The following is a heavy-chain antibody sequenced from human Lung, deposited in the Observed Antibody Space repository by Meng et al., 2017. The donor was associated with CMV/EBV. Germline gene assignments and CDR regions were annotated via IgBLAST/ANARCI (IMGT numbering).Heavy chain of an antibody. CDR1: GFSIIDFH. D-gene: IGHD5-18*01. V-gene: IGHV3-11*01. CDR2: IKNSGTNM. Sequence: CGASGFSIIDFHMSCMLQAPGKGLDWFSYIKNSGTNMYYVDSVKGLFTISRDNANNVLYLQMSSLRAEDTAVYYCARFFEMDKAYFDFWGRGTLVTVSS. CDR3: ARFFEMDKAYFDF. J-gene: IGHJ4*02.